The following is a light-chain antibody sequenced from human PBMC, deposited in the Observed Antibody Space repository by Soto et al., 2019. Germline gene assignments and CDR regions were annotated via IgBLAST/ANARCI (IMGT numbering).Light chain of an antibody. V-gene: IGKV1-5*03. CDR2: KAS. Sequence: DIQVTKSPATLSASVGDRVTITCRASQSISSWLAWYQQKPGKAPKLLIYKASSLESGVPSRFSGSGSGTEFTLTISSLQPDDFATYYCQHYNSYSEAFGQVTKVAIK. CDR1: QSISSW. CDR3: QHYNSYSEA. J-gene: IGKJ1*01.